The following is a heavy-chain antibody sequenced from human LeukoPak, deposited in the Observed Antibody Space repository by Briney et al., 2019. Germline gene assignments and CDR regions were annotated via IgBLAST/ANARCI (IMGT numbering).Heavy chain of an antibody. J-gene: IGHJ4*02. Sequence: PSETLSLTCSVSGGSISGHYWSWVRQPPGKGLEWIGYIDYRGGTNNNPSLKSRVTKSVDTSNNQLSLKLTSVTAADTAVYYGARHVSISGDCDYWGQGTLVTVSA. D-gene: IGHD3-22*01. CDR1: GGSISGHY. V-gene: IGHV4-59*11. CDR2: IDYRGGT. CDR3: ARHVSISGDCDY.